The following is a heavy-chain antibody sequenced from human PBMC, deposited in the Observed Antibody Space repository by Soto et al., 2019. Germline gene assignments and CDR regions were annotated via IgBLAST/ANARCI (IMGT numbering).Heavy chain of an antibody. CDR1: GFTFSNAW. D-gene: IGHD4-17*01. CDR2: IKSKTDGGTT. CDR3: TTDPPYYGDYFDY. Sequence: ETLSLTCAASGFTFSNAWMSWVRQAPGKGLEWVGRIKSKTDGGTTDYAAPVKGRFTISRDDSKNTLYLQMNSLKTEDTAVYYCTTDPPYYGDYFDYWGQGTLVTVSS. V-gene: IGHV3-15*01. J-gene: IGHJ4*02.